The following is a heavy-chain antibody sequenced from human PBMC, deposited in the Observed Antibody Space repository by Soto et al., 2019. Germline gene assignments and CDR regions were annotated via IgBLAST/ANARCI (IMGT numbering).Heavy chain of an antibody. CDR3: ASFYLWPNYYYYMDV. J-gene: IGHJ6*03. CDR1: GFTFSSYS. Sequence: GGSLRLSCAASGFTFSSYSMNWVRQAPGKGLEWVSYISSSSSTIYYADSVKGRFTISRDNAKNSLYLQMNSLRAEDTAVYYCASFYLWPNYYYYMDVWGKGTTVTVSS. CDR2: ISSSSSTI. V-gene: IGHV3-48*01.